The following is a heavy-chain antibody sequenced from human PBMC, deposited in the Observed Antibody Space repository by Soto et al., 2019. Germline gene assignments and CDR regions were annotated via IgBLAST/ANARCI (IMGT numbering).Heavy chain of an antibody. J-gene: IGHJ5*02. CDR1: GGSVSTGAYF. V-gene: IGHV4-30-4*01. CDR3: ARMLRPSIAKGLEHTFFDP. Sequence: PSETLSLTCTVSGGSVSTGAYFWSWIRQSPGKGLEWIAYISDIGSTSYYNPSLKSRLSISVDTSKNQFSLNLNSVTAADTAVYYCARMLRPSIAKGLEHTFFDPWGRVTLVTVYS. D-gene: IGHD1-1*01. CDR2: ISDIGSTS.